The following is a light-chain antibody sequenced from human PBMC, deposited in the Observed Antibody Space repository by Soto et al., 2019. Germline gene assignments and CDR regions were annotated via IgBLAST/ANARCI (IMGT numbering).Light chain of an antibody. CDR1: SSNIGSNT. CDR3: AAWDGSLNGGV. Sequence: QSVLTQAPSASGTPGQRVTISCSGSSSNIGSNTVSWYQQLPGTAPKLLIYSNVQRPSGVPDRFSGSKSGTSASLAIGGLQSEDEADYYCAAWDGSLNGGVFGGGTKLTVL. J-gene: IGLJ2*01. V-gene: IGLV1-44*01. CDR2: SNV.